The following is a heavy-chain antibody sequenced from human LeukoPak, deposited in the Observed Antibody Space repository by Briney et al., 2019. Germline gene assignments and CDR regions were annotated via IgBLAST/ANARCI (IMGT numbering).Heavy chain of an antibody. V-gene: IGHV3-72*01. CDR3: ARGDSSGYYYVTDYYYGMDV. D-gene: IGHD3-22*01. CDR1: GFTFSDNY. CDR2: TKNKANSYTT. J-gene: IGHJ6*02. Sequence: GGSLRLSCAASGFTFSDNYMDWVRQAPGKGLGWVGRTKNKANSYTTEYAASVKGRFTISRDDSKNSLYLQMNSLKTEDTAVYYCARGDSSGYYYVTDYYYGMDVWGRGTTVTVSS.